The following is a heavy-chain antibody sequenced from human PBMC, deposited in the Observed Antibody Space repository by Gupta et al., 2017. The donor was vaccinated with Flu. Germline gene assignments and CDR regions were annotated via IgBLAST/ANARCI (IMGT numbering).Heavy chain of an antibody. D-gene: IGHD1-26*01. V-gene: IGHV4-59*01. J-gene: IGHJ4*02. CDR3: AGSGNYNYYDY. CDR2: IYHSGST. CDR1: GGPIDSYY. Sequence: TCTVSGGPIDSYYWSWIRQPPGKRLEWIGYIYHSGSTNYNPYLKSRVTMSVHKSKSQFSLKMTSVTAADTAVYFCAGSGNYNYYDYWGQGTLVTVSS.